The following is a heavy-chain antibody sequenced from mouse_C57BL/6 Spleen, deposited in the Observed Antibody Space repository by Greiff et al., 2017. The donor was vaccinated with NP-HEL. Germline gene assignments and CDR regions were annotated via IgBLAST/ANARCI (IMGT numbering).Heavy chain of an antibody. CDR3: TSPTLTTVVAKGFFFDY. Sequence: VQLQQSGTVLARPGASVKMSCKTSGYTFTSYWMHWVNQRPGQGLEWIGAIYPGNSDTSYNQKFKGKAKLTAVTSASTAYMELSSLTNEDSAVYYCTSPTLTTVVAKGFFFDYWGQGTTLTVSS. CDR2: IYPGNSDT. CDR1: GYTFTSYW. V-gene: IGHV1-5*01. J-gene: IGHJ2*01. D-gene: IGHD1-1*01.